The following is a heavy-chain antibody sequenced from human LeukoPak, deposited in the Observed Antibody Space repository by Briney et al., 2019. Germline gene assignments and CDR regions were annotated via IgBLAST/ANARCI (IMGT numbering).Heavy chain of an antibody. V-gene: IGHV3-23*01. CDR3: AKDKGDVGSSGRLEY. D-gene: IGHD6-6*01. Sequence: GGSLRLSCVASGFTFSTYAMSWVRQAPGKGLEWVSVSSGSGSTTYYADSVKGRFTISRDNSKNTLFLQMNSLTDEDTAVYYCAKDKGDVGSSGRLEYWGQGTLVTVSS. J-gene: IGHJ4*02. CDR1: GFTFSTYA. CDR2: SSGSGSTT.